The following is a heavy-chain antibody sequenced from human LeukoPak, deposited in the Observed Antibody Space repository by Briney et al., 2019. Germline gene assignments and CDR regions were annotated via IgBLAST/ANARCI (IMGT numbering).Heavy chain of an antibody. Sequence: PGGSLRLSCAVSGFTFSDYTMTWVRQAPGKGLEWVSYISTSSSTIYYADSVKGRFTISRDNTKNALYLQMNSLRAEDTAVFYCARANSSSWHYFDYWGQGTLVTVSS. V-gene: IGHV3-48*04. CDR3: ARANSSSWHYFDY. CDR1: GFTFSDYT. J-gene: IGHJ4*02. D-gene: IGHD6-13*01. CDR2: ISTSSSTI.